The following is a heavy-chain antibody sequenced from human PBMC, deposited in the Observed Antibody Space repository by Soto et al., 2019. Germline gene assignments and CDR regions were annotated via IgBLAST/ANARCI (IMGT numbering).Heavy chain of an antibody. CDR1: GFTFSNAW. V-gene: IGHV3-15*01. D-gene: IGHD5-18*01. CDR2: IKSKTDGGTT. CDR3: TTGSGYSYGRDY. J-gene: IGHJ4*02. Sequence: GGSLRLSCAASGFTFSNAWMSWVRQAPGKGLEWVGRIKSKTDGGTTDYAAPVKGRFTISRDDSKNTLCLQMNSLKTEDTAVYYCTTGSGYSYGRDYWGQGTLVTVS.